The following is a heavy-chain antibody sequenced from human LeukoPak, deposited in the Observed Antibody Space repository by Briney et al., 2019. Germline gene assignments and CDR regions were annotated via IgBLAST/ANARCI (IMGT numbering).Heavy chain of an antibody. J-gene: IGHJ4*02. CDR3: AKAGYCGITSCKFDT. V-gene: IGHV3-23*01. CDR1: GLTVSTYA. CDR2: VGGSGAST. Sequence: GGCLRLAFAAAGLTVSTYAISWVRQAPGKWLELVSAVGGSGASTFYADSVKGPFTISRDNSKSTLFLQMNSLRAEDTAVYYCAKAGYCGITSCKFDTWGQGTLVTVSS. D-gene: IGHD2-2*01.